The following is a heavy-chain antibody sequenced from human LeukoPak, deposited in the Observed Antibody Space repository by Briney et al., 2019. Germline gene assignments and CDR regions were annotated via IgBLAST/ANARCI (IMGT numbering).Heavy chain of an antibody. V-gene: IGHV3-30-3*01. J-gene: IGHJ4*02. Sequence: GGSLRLSCAASGFTFSSYAMHWVRQAPGKGLEWVAVISYDGSNKYYADSVKGRFTISRDNSKNTLYLQMNSLRAEDTAVYYCARGPLDDGVNFDYWGQGTLVTVSS. CDR1: GFTFSSYA. D-gene: IGHD1-1*01. CDR3: ARGPLDDGVNFDY. CDR2: ISYDGSNK.